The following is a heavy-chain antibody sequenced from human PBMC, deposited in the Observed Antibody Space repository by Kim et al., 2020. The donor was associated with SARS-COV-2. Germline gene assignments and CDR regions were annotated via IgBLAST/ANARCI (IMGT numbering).Heavy chain of an antibody. J-gene: IGHJ3*01. CDR1: GFAVSTNF. CDR2: IYTSGDT. D-gene: IGHD5-12*01. V-gene: IGHV3-66*01. CDR3: VRGRYRDDPVDV. Sequence: GGSLRLSCAASGFAVSTNFMSWVRQAPGKGLEWVSIIYTSGDTYYADSLRGRFTSSRDNSKNTVHLHMNNMRAEDTAVYYFVRGRYRDDPVDVWCRGTTV.